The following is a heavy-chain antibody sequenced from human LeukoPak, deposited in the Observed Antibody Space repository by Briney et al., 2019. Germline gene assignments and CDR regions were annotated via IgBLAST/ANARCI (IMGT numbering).Heavy chain of an antibody. J-gene: IGHJ4*02. D-gene: IGHD2-2*01. CDR3: ARESPDTVVVPAATQIDY. CDR2: IYYSGST. CDR1: GGSISSGDYY. Sequence: SETLSLTCTVSGGSISSGDYYWSWIRQPPGKGLEWIGYIYYSGSTYYNPSLKSRVTISVDTSKNQFSLKLSSVTAADTAVYYCARESPDTVVVPAATQIDYWGQGTLVTVSS. V-gene: IGHV4-30-4*08.